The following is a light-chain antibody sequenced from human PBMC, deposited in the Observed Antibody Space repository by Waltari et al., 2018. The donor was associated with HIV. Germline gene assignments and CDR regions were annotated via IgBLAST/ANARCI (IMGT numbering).Light chain of an antibody. CDR3: QQYYSTPRT. V-gene: IGKV4-1*01. J-gene: IGKJ1*01. Sequence: SLGERATMNCKSSQKILFSSTNKNYLSWYQQRPGQPPRLLIYWASSRESGVPERFTGSGSGTNFTLTISRLQADDVAVYFCQQYYSTPRTFGQGTKV. CDR2: WAS. CDR1: QKILFSSTNKNY.